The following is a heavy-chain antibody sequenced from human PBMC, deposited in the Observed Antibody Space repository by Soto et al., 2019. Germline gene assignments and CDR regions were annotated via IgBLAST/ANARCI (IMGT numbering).Heavy chain of an antibody. Sequence: EVQLLESGGGLVQPGGSLRLSCAASGFTFSSYAMSWVRQAPGKGLEWVSAISGSGGSTYYADSVKGRFTISRDNSKNTLYLQMNSLRAEDTAVYYCATARSWDFWSGYYTGQVDYWGQGTLVTVSS. D-gene: IGHD3-3*01. CDR2: ISGSGGST. J-gene: IGHJ4*02. V-gene: IGHV3-23*01. CDR1: GFTFSSYA. CDR3: ATARSWDFWSGYYTGQVDY.